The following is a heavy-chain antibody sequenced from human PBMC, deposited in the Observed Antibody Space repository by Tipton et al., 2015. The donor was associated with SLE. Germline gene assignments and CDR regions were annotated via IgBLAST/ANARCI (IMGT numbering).Heavy chain of an antibody. J-gene: IGHJ4*02. CDR2: IIQDGSET. CDR1: GFTFSSYW. CDR3: ARGRGY. V-gene: IGHV3-7*01. Sequence: SLRLSCATSGFTFSSYWMSWVRQPPGKGMEWVANIIQDGSETYYADSVKGRFTISRDNAKNSVYLQMNNLRVEDTAMYYRARGRGYWGQGTLLTVSS. D-gene: IGHD3-10*01.